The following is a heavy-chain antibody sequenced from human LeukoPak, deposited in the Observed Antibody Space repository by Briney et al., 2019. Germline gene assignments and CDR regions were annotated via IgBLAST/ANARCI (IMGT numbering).Heavy chain of an antibody. CDR3: ARAYDYGDSYYYGMDV. J-gene: IGHJ6*02. V-gene: IGHV3-33*01. CDR1: GFTFSSYG. CDR2: IWYDGSNK. D-gene: IGHD4-17*01. Sequence: PGGSLRLSCAASGFTFSSYGMHWVRQAPGKGLEWVAVIWYDGSNKYYADSVKGRFTIFRDNSKNTLYLQMNSLRAEDTAVYYCARAYDYGDSYYYGMDVWGQGTTVTVSS.